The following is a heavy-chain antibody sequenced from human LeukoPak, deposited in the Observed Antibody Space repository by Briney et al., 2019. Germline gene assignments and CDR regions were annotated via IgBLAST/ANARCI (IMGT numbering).Heavy chain of an antibody. Sequence: GGSLRLSCAASGFTFSSYAMTWVRQAPGHGLEWASSISGSGGTYYADSVKGRFTISRDNAKNSLYLQMNSLRDEDTAVYYCARIGDWSGWGQGTLVTVSS. CDR1: GFTFSSYA. CDR2: ISGSGGT. D-gene: IGHD2-21*02. J-gene: IGHJ4*02. V-gene: IGHV3-23*01. CDR3: ARIGDWSG.